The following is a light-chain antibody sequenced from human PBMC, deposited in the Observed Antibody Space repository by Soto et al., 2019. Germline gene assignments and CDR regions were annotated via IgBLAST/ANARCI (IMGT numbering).Light chain of an antibody. CDR2: YAS. CDR3: KNYKSNSWT. J-gene: IGKJ1*01. CDR1: DSISIW. V-gene: IGKV1-5*01. Sequence: DSEMTQSPSSLSAFVGDRVTITCRASDSISIWLASYQQKPGKAPKLLIYYASRLERGVPSRFSGSGAGTEFTLTISSLQPDDFATYYSKNYKSNSWTSGKGPRWIT.